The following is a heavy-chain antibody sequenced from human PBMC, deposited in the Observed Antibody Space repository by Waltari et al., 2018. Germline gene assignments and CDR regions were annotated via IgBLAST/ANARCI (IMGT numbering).Heavy chain of an antibody. CDR1: GGTFSNYG. J-gene: IGHJ3*01. CDR3: ARDIVAAKDAFDV. CDR2: SMPSFGTT. Sequence: QVQLVQSGAEVKKPGSSVKVSCKVSGGTFSNYGITWLRQAPGQGLECLGTSMPSFGTTSFAEKFQGRVTITADESTSTAYMELSSLRSEDTAVYYCARDIVAAKDAFDVWGQGTMVTVSS. D-gene: IGHD5-12*01. V-gene: IGHV1-69*15.